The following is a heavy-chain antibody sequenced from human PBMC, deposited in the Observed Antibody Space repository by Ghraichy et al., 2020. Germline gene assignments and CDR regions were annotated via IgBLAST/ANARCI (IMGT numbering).Heavy chain of an antibody. Sequence: SGPTLVKPTQTLTLTCTFSGFSLSTSGVGVGWIRQPPGKALEWLALIYWDDDQRYSPSLKSRLTITKDTPKNQVVLTMTNMDPVDTATYYCAHIFGSGSYYTYYYYGMDVWGQGTTVSVPS. CDR1: GFSLSTSGVG. D-gene: IGHD3-10*01. CDR3: AHIFGSGSYYTYYYYGMDV. CDR2: IYWDDDQ. J-gene: IGHJ6*02. V-gene: IGHV2-5*02.